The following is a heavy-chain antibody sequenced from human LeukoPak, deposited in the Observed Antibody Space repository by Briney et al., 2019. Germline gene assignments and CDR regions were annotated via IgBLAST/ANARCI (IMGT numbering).Heavy chain of an antibody. CDR2: INHSGST. CDR1: GGPFSGYY. Sequence: SETLSLTCAVYGGPFSGYYWSWIRQPPGKGLEWIGEINHSGSTNYNPSLKSRVTISVDTSKNQFSLKLSSVTAADTAVYYCASDYGGNSGAFDIWGQGTMVTVSS. V-gene: IGHV4-34*01. J-gene: IGHJ3*02. CDR3: ASDYGGNSGAFDI. D-gene: IGHD4-23*01.